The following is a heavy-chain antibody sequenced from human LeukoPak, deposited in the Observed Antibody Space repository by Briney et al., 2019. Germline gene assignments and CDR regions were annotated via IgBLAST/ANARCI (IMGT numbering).Heavy chain of an antibody. D-gene: IGHD3-10*01. CDR2: IYTSGST. CDR3: ARDYYGSGSHDY. Sequence: SETLSLTCTVSGGSISSGSYYWSWIRQPAGKGLEWIGRIYTSGSTNYNPSLKSRVTISVDTSKNQFSLKLSSVTAADTAVYYCARDYYGSGSHDYWGQRTLVTVSS. CDR1: GGSISSGSYY. J-gene: IGHJ4*02. V-gene: IGHV4-61*02.